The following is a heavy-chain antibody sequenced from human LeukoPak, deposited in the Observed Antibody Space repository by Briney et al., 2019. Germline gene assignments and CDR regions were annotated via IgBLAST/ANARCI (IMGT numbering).Heavy chain of an antibody. CDR1: GGSFSGYY. CDR2: INHSGST. Sequence: PSETLSLTCAVYGGSFSGYYWSWIRQPPGKGLEWIGEINHSGSTNYNPSLKSRVIISVDTSKNQFSLKLSSVAAADTAVYYCARTRRYLTMTYYFDYWGQGTLVTVSS. J-gene: IGHJ4*02. V-gene: IGHV4-34*01. D-gene: IGHD3-9*01. CDR3: ARTRRYLTMTYYFDY.